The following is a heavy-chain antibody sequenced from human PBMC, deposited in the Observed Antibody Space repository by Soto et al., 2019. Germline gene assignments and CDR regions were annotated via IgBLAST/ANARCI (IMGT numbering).Heavy chain of an antibody. D-gene: IGHD2-2*02. CDR3: ARSLTEGYCTITGSYTSLLYCMDV. J-gene: IGHJ6*02. CDR1: GYTFSGYY. V-gene: IGHV1-2*02. CDR2: INPNSGGT. Sequence: ASVKVSYKASGYTFSGYYIHWLRQAPGQGLEWMGWINPNSGGTNYAQKFQGRVTVTRDTPTSTAYMELSRLTSDDTAVYYCARSLTEGYCTITGSYTSLLYCMDVWRQGTTVTVSS.